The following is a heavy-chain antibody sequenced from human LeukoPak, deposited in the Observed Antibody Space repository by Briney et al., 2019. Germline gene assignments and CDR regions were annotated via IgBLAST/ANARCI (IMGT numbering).Heavy chain of an antibody. CDR3: ARADCSSSSCYTVAY. CDR1: GFTFNSYA. Sequence: GGSLRLSCAASGFTFNSYAMQWVRQAPGKGLEYVSGISNDGTYYATSVKGGFIISRDNSKNMLYLQMGSLRAEDMAVYYCARADCSSSSCYTVAYWGQGTLVTVSS. D-gene: IGHD2-2*02. CDR2: ISNDGT. V-gene: IGHV3-64*01. J-gene: IGHJ4*02.